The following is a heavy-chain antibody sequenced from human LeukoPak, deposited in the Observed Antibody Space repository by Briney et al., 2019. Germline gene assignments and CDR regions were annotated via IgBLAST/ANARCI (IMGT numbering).Heavy chain of an antibody. CDR2: IYPGDSDT. Sequence: GESLKISCKGSGYSFSGNWIGWVRQMPGKGLEWMGIIYPGDSDTRYSPSFQGQVTISVDKSSATAYLQWSSLKASDTAMYYCARHMGGHHQQPDYWGQGTLVTVSS. CDR3: ARHMGGHHQQPDY. J-gene: IGHJ4*02. CDR1: GYSFSGNW. D-gene: IGHD6-13*01. V-gene: IGHV5-51*01.